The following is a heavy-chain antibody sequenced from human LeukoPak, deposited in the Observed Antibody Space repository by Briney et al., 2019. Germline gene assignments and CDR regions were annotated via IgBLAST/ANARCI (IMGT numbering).Heavy chain of an antibody. Sequence: GASVKVSCKASGYTFTSYDINWVRQATGQGLEWMGWMNPNSGNTGYAQKFQGRVTMTRNTSISTAYMELSSLRSEDTAVYYCARRRYQYNWFDPWGQGTLVTVSS. CDR1: GYTFTSYD. J-gene: IGHJ5*02. CDR3: ARRRYQYNWFDP. V-gene: IGHV1-8*01. CDR2: MNPNSGNT. D-gene: IGHD2-2*01.